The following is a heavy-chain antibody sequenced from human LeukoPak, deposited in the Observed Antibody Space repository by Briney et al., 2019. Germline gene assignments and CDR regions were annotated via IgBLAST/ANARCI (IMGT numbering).Heavy chain of an antibody. V-gene: IGHV3-23*01. CDR3: ARGALNYYDSSGYYQVFGY. CDR1: GFTFSSYA. D-gene: IGHD3-22*01. CDR2: ISGSGGST. J-gene: IGHJ4*02. Sequence: GGSLRLSCAASGFTFSSYAMSWVRQAPGKGLEWVSAISGSGGSTYYADSVKGRFTISRDNAKNSLYLQMNSLRAEDTAVYYCARGALNYYDSSGYYQVFGYWGQGTLVTVSS.